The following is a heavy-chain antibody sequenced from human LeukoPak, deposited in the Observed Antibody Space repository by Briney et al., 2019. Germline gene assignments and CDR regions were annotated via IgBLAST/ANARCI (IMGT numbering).Heavy chain of an antibody. D-gene: IGHD2-2*01. CDR1: GGSISSYY. CDR3: ARGRTVVPAATFDP. Sequence: LSLTCTVSGGSISSYYWSWIRQAPGKGLEWVSYISSSGSTIYYAGSVKGRFTISRDNAKNSLYLQMNSLRAEDTAVYYCARGRTVVPAATFDPWGQGTLVTVSS. J-gene: IGHJ5*02. CDR2: ISSSGSTI. V-gene: IGHV3-11*04.